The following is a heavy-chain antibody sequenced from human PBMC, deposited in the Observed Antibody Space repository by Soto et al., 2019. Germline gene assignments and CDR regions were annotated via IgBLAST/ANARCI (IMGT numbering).Heavy chain of an antibody. Sequence: EVQLAESGGGLIQPGGSLRLSCAASGFSVSSNYMSWVRQAPGKGLEWVSVIYSGGNTHYADSVKGRFTISRDNSKNTLYLQMNSLRAEDTAVYYCAGDSTWIPYYHYGMDVWGQGTTVTVSS. CDR3: AGDSTWIPYYHYGMDV. CDR1: GFSVSSNY. D-gene: IGHD5-18*01. CDR2: IYSGGNT. J-gene: IGHJ6*02. V-gene: IGHV3-53*01.